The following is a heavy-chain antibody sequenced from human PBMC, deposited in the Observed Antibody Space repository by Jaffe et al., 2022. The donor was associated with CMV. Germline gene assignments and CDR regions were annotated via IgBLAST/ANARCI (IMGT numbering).Heavy chain of an antibody. CDR3: ASAMEGMRY. CDR1: GGSISSYY. D-gene: IGHD3-10*01. V-gene: IGHV4-59*01. J-gene: IGHJ4*02. CDR2: IYYSGST. Sequence: QVQLQESGPGLVKPSETLSLTCTVSGGSISSYYWSWIRQPPGKGLEWIGYIYYSGSTNYNPSLKSRVTISVDTSKNQFSLKLSSVTAADTAVYYCASAMEGMRYWGQGTLVTVSS.